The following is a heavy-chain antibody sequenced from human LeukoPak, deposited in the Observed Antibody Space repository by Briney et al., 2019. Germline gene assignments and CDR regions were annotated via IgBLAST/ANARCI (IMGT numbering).Heavy chain of an antibody. CDR3: ARRDLDAFDI. CDR2: IWYGGGST. J-gene: IGHJ3*02. V-gene: IGHV3-33*01. Sequence: GRSLRLSCAASGFTLSSYGMHWVRQAPGKGLVWVVLIWYGGGSTYYVDSVKGRFTSSRDNFKNSLYLQMNSLRAEDTAVYYCARRDLDAFDIWGQGTMVTVSS. CDR1: GFTLSSYG.